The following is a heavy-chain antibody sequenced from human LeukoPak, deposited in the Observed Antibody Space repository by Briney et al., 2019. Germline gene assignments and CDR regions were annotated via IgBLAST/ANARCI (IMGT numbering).Heavy chain of an antibody. V-gene: IGHV1-69*13. CDR2: IIPICGAA. CDR3: GSPTSATLSSSRGYYYYYYYLDV. Sequence: ASVKVSCKASGGTFSSYAISWVRQAPGQGLEWMGGIIPICGAANYAQKFQGRVTITADESTSTAYMELSSLRSEDTAVYYCGSPTSATLSSSRGYYYYYYYLDVWGKGTTVTVSS. CDR1: GGTFSSYA. D-gene: IGHD6-6*01. J-gene: IGHJ6*03.